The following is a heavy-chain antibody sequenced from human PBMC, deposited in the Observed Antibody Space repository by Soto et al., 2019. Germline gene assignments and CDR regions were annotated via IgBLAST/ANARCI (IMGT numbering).Heavy chain of an antibody. CDR2: IWYDGSNK. V-gene: IGHV3-33*01. D-gene: IGHD3-3*01. Sequence: GGSLRLSCAASGFTFSSYGMHWVRQAPGKGLEWVAVIWYDGSNKYYADSVKGRFTISRDNSKNTLYLQMNSLRAEDTAVYYCARTFLHYDFWSGYQGGDAFDIWGQGTMVTVSS. CDR1: GFTFSSYG. CDR3: ARTFLHYDFWSGYQGGDAFDI. J-gene: IGHJ3*02.